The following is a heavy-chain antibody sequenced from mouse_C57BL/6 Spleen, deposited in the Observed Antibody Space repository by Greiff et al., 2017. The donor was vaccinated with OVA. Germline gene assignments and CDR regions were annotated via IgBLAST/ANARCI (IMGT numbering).Heavy chain of an antibody. Sequence: DVKLVESGPGMVKPSQSLSLTCTVTGYSITSGYDWHWIRHFPGNKLEWMGYISYSGSTNYNPSLKSRISITHDTSKNHFFLKLNSVTTEDTATYYCARANWTWFAYWGQGTLVTVSA. V-gene: IGHV3-1*01. CDR2: ISYSGST. CDR3: ARANWTWFAY. J-gene: IGHJ3*01. CDR1: GYSITSGYD. D-gene: IGHD4-1*01.